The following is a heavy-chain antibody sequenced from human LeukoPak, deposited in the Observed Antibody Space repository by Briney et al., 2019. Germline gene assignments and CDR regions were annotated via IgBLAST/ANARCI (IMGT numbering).Heavy chain of an antibody. CDR1: GGSISSYY. Sequence: SETLSLTCTVSGGSISSYYWSWIRQPPGKGLEWIGDIYYIGSSNYNPSLKSRVTISVDTSKNQFSPKLSSVTAADTAVYYCARGSYSSSWYAYNWFDPWGQGTLVTVSS. V-gene: IGHV4-59*01. CDR3: ARGSYSSSWYAYNWFDP. D-gene: IGHD6-13*01. J-gene: IGHJ5*02. CDR2: IYYIGSS.